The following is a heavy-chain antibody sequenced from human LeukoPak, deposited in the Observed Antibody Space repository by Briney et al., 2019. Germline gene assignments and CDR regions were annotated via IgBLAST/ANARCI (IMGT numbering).Heavy chain of an antibody. Sequence: GGSLRLSCAASGFTFSSYAMHWVRQAPGKGLEWVAVISYDGSNKYYADSVKGRFTISRGNSKNTLYLQMNSLRAEDTAVYYCAREGDSWYGDYFDYWGQGTLVTVSS. CDR3: AREGDSWYGDYFDY. V-gene: IGHV3-30*04. J-gene: IGHJ4*02. D-gene: IGHD6-13*01. CDR2: ISYDGSNK. CDR1: GFTFSSYA.